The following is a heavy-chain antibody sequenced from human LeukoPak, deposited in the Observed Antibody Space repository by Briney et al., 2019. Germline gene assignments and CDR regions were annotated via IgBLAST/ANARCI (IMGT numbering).Heavy chain of an antibody. CDR3: ARDVLHRIHYDSSAYYPGSSY. CDR2: ITAYNAYT. Sequence: ASVKVSCKASSYTFTSYGITWVRQAPGQGLVWMGWITAYNAYTYYAQKLQGRVTMTTDTSTSTAYMELRSLRSDDTAVYYCARDVLHRIHYDSSAYYPGSSYWGQATLVTVSS. J-gene: IGHJ4*02. D-gene: IGHD3-22*01. CDR1: SYTFTSYG. V-gene: IGHV1-18*01.